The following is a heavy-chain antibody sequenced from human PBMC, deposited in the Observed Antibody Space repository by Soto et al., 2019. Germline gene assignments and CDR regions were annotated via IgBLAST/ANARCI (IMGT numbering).Heavy chain of an antibody. V-gene: IGHV5-10-1*01. J-gene: IGHJ6*02. D-gene: IGHD3-9*01. CDR1: GYYFSNYW. CDR2: IDPSDSYT. Sequence: GESLKISCKASGYYFSNYWISWVRQMPGKGLEWMGRIDPSDSYTDYNPSFQGHATISAEKSIGTVYLQWSTLRASDSAMYYCARLGNDVLTGRYGMDVWGQGTTVTVSS. CDR3: ARLGNDVLTGRYGMDV.